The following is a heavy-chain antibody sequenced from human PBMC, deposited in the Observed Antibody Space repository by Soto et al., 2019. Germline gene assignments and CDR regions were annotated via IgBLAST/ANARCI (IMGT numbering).Heavy chain of an antibody. CDR2: ISSSGGST. J-gene: IGHJ5*02. CDR3: AKDLQKHVFYNWFDP. V-gene: IGHV3-23*01. CDR1: GFTFSSYA. Sequence: GGSLRLSCAASGFTFSSYAMSWVRQAPGKGLEWVSAISSSGGSTYYADSVKGRFTISRDNSKNTLYLQMNSLRAEDTAVYYCAKDLQKHVFYNWFDPWGQGTLVTVSS. D-gene: IGHD3-9*01.